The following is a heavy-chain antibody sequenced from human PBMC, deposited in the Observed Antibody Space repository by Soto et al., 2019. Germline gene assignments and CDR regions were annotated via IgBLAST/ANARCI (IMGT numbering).Heavy chain of an antibody. Sequence: GGSLRLSCAASGFTFSSYGMHWVRQAPGKGLEWVANIKQDGSEKYYVDSVKGRFTISRDNAKNSLYLQMNSLRAEDTAVYYCARDGGDGRLICLFDYWGQGTLVTVSS. V-gene: IGHV3-7*01. CDR3: ARDGGDGRLICLFDY. CDR2: IKQDGSEK. D-gene: IGHD3-16*01. J-gene: IGHJ4*02. CDR1: GFTFSSYG.